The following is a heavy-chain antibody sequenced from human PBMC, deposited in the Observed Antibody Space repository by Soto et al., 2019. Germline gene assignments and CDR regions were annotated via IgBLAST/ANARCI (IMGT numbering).Heavy chain of an antibody. CDR3: AKAYKSWYYDFWSGANWFDP. D-gene: IGHD3-3*01. Sequence: GGSLRLSCAASGFTFSSYGMHWVRQAPGKGLEWVAVISYDGSNKYYADSVKGRFTISRDNSKNTLYLQMNSLRAEDTAVYYCAKAYKSWYYDFWSGANWFDPWGQGTLVTVSS. CDR1: GFTFSSYG. V-gene: IGHV3-30*18. CDR2: ISYDGSNK. J-gene: IGHJ5*02.